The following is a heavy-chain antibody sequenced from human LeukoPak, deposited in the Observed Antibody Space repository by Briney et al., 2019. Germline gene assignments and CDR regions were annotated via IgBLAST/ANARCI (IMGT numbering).Heavy chain of an antibody. CDR2: IYSGGST. CDR1: GFTVSSNY. J-gene: IGHJ4*02. CDR3: ARGPSEYSSSSVGY. V-gene: IGHV3-53*01. Sequence: GGSLRLSCAASGFTVSSNYMSWVRQAPGKGLEWVSVIYSGGSTYYADSVKGRFTISRDNSKNTLYLQMNSLRAEDTAVYYCARGPSEYSSSSVGYWGQGTLVTVSS. D-gene: IGHD6-6*01.